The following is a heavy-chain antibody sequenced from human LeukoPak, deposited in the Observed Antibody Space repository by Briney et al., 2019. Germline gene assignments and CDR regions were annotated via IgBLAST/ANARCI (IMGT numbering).Heavy chain of an antibody. CDR2: IRSKANNYAT. Sequence: GGSLKLSCAASGFTFSGSAMHWVRLASGKGLEWVGRIRSKANNYATAYAASVKGRFTISRDDSKNTAYLQMNSLKTEDTAVYYCTTGTDGPGYWGQGTLVTVSS. V-gene: IGHV3-73*01. CDR3: TTGTDGPGY. J-gene: IGHJ4*02. CDR1: GFTFSGSA. D-gene: IGHD5-24*01.